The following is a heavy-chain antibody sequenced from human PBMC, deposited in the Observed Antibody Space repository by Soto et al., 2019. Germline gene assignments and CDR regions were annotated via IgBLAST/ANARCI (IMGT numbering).Heavy chain of an antibody. D-gene: IGHD3-10*02. V-gene: IGHV3-30*03. Sequence: QVQLVESGGGVVQPGRSLRLSCAASGFTFSSYGMHWVRQAPGKGLEWVAVISYDGSNKYYADSVMGRFTISRDNSKNTRYLQMNSLRAEDTAVYYCASLFGAFDYWCQGTLETVSS. CDR2: ISYDGSNK. J-gene: IGHJ4*02. CDR1: GFTFSSYG. CDR3: ASLFGAFDY.